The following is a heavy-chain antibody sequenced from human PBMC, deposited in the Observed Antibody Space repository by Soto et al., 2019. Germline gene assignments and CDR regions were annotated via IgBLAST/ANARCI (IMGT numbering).Heavy chain of an antibody. J-gene: IGHJ6*02. D-gene: IGHD2-2*01. CDR2: VNHSGNT. Sequence: SQTLSLTCAVYGGSFSNYYWSWIRQPPGKGLEWIGEVNHSGNTNYNPSLKSRVTIFVDTSKNQFSLTLNSLTAADTAGYYGTTSYGMDVWGQGTTVTV. CDR1: GGSFSNYY. CDR3: TTSYGMDV. V-gene: IGHV4-34*03.